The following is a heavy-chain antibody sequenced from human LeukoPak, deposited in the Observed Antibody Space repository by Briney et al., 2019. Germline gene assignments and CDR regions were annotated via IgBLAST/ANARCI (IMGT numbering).Heavy chain of an antibody. J-gene: IGHJ3*02. CDR3: ARPYTSSSFDAFDI. D-gene: IGHD6-13*01. V-gene: IGHV5-51*01. Sequence: GESLKISCKGSGYSFTNFWIGWVREMPGKGLEWMGFIYPGDSDTRYSPSFQGQVTISTDKSISTAYLQWSSLKASDTAMYYCARPYTSSSFDAFDIWGQGTMVTVSS. CDR1: GYSFTNFW. CDR2: IYPGDSDT.